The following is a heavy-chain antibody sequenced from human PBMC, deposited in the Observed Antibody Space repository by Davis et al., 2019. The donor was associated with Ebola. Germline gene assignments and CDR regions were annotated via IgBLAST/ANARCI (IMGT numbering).Heavy chain of an antibody. V-gene: IGHV3-30*03. CDR1: GFTFSSYG. J-gene: IGHJ4*02. Sequence: GGSLRLSCAAPGFTFSSYGMHWVRQAPGKGLAWVAVISSDGSNKYYADSVKGRFPISRDNSKNTLYLQMNSLRAEDTAVYYCARDPLIIGDATTDYWGQGTLVTVSS. CDR2: ISSDGSNK. CDR3: ARDPLIIGDATTDY. D-gene: IGHD2/OR15-2a*01.